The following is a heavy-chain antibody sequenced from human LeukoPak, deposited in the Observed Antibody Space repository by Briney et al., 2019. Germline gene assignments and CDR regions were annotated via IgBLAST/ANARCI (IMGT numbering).Heavy chain of an antibody. CDR1: GGSISSYY. D-gene: IGHD6-13*01. J-gene: IGHJ3*02. Sequence: SETLSLTCTVSGGSISSYYWSWIRQPPGKGLEWIAYIYDSGSTNYNPSLKSRVAISVDTSKTQFSLKLRSVTAADTAVYYCARTYSSSWYSAFDIWGQGTMVTVSS. V-gene: IGHV4-59*08. CDR3: ARTYSSSWYSAFDI. CDR2: IYDSGST.